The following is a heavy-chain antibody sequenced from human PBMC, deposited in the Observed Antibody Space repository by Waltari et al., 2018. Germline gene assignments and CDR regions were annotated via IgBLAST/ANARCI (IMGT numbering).Heavy chain of an antibody. V-gene: IGHV3-21*01. Sequence: AASGFTFSSYSMNWVRQAPGKGLEWVSSISSSSSYIYYADSEKGRFPISRENAKNSLYLQMNSLSAEDTAVYYCARGVGLGDFWRCYQFDDFYYGMDVWRQGPTVRLL. J-gene: IGHJ6*02. CDR3: ARGVGLGDFWRCYQFDDFYYGMDV. D-gene: IGHD3-3*01. CDR2: ISSSSSYI. CDR1: GFTFSSYS.